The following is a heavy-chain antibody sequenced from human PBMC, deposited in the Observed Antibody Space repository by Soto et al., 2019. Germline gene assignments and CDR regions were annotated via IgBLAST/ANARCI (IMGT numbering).Heavy chain of an antibody. CDR3: ARAISGYVT. J-gene: IGHJ5*02. CDR2: INTSNGNT. Sequence: ASVKVSCKASGYTFTSYYMHWVRQAPGQGLEWMGRINTSNGNTSYSQKFQGRVSLTTDTSTSTASMDLSSLTSEDTAVYYCARAISGYVTWGQGTLVTVSS. CDR1: GYTFTSYY. V-gene: IGHV1-3*04. D-gene: IGHD5-12*01.